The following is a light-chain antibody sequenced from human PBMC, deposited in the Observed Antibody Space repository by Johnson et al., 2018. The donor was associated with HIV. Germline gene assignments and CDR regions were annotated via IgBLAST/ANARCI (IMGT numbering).Light chain of an antibody. Sequence: QSVLTQPPSVSAAPGQKVTIYCSGSRSSTGRNYASWYQQLPGTAPKLLIYENNKRPSGIPDRFSGSKSGTSATLGITGLQTGDEADYYCGTWDSSLSAYVFGNGTRVTVL. CDR1: RSSTGRNY. J-gene: IGLJ1*01. CDR2: ENN. V-gene: IGLV1-51*02. CDR3: GTWDSSLSAYV.